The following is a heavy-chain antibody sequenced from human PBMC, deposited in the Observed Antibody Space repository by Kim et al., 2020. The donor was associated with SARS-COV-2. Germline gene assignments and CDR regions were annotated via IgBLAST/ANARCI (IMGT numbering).Heavy chain of an antibody. V-gene: IGHV4-39*01. CDR1: GDSIAHSSHY. CDR2: ISYTGHT. CDR3: ARHILEGLTYYMDV. D-gene: IGHD2-21*01. J-gene: IGHJ6*03. Sequence: SETLSLTCTVSGDSIAHSSHYWGWIRQPPGKGLDWIGAISYTGHTYYSPSFKNRVTMSVDTSTTEISLNLRFVTASDTAVYYCARHILEGLTYYMDVW.